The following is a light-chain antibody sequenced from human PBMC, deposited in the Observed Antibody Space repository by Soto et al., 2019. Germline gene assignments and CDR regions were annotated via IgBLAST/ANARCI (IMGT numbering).Light chain of an antibody. CDR1: SSDVGGYNY. Sequence: QSALTQPASVSGSPGQSITISCTGTSSDVGGYNYVSWYQQHPGKAPKLMIYEVSNRPSGVSNRFSGSKSGSTASLTISGRQAEDEADYYCSSYTSSSTLGVFGGGTKVTVL. CDR2: EVS. V-gene: IGLV2-14*01. J-gene: IGLJ3*02. CDR3: SSYTSSSTLGV.